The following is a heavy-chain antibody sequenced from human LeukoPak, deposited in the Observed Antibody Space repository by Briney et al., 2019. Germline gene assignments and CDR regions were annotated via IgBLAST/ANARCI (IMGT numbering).Heavy chain of an antibody. CDR2: IYYSGST. CDR1: GGSISSSSYY. J-gene: IGHJ5*02. Sequence: PSETPSLTCTVSGGSISSSSYYWGWIRQPPGKGLEWIGSIYYSGSTYYNPSLKSRVTTSVDTSKNQFSLKLSSVTAADTAVYYCAGHDYSNYLRSGFDPWGQGTLVTVSS. D-gene: IGHD4-11*01. V-gene: IGHV4-39*01. CDR3: AGHDYSNYLRSGFDP.